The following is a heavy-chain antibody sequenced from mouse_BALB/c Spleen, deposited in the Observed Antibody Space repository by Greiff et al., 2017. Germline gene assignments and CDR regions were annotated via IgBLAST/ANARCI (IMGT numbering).Heavy chain of an antibody. CDR1: GYTFTSYW. J-gene: IGHJ1*01. D-gene: IGHD2-1*01. Sequence: EVQGVESGTVLARPGASVKMSCKASGYTFTSYWMHWVKQRPGQGLEWIGAIYPGNSDTSYNQKFKGKAKLTAVTSTSTAYMELSSLTNEDSAVYYCTRGYGNSFYWYFDVWGAGTTVTVSS. CDR2: IYPGNSDT. CDR3: TRGYGNSFYWYFDV. V-gene: IGHV1-5*01.